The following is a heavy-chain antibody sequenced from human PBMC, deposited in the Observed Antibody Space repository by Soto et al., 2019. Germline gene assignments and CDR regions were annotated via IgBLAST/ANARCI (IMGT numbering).Heavy chain of an antibody. Sequence: SETLSLTCTVSGGSISSYYWSWIRQSVGKGLEWIGRIYSSGSTDYNPSLKSRVTMSVDTSKNQFSLKLSSVTAADTAVYYCVRDCSAGSCYFLFDYWGQGTLVTVSS. D-gene: IGHD2-15*01. J-gene: IGHJ4*02. V-gene: IGHV4-4*07. CDR2: IYSSGST. CDR3: VRDCSAGSCYFLFDY. CDR1: GGSISSYY.